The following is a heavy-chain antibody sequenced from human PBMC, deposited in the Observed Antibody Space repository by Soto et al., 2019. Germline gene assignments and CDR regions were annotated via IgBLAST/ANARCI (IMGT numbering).Heavy chain of an antibody. J-gene: IGHJ5*02. D-gene: IGHD3-3*01. CDR2: IYPSDSDT. CDR1: CYNFAKYW. Sequence: GESLKISCQGSCYNFAKYWVACVRQKPGGGLEWMGIIYPSDSDTRYSPSFQGQVTISVDTSINTAYLQWSSLEASDTATYYCARYGGDTICSSPSSCNPDSFLDPWGKGIVFTVSS. V-gene: IGHV5-51*01. CDR3: ARYGGDTICSSPSSCNPDSFLDP.